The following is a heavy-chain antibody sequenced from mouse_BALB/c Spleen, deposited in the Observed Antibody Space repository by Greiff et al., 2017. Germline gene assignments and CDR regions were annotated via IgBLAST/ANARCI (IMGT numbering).Heavy chain of an antibody. V-gene: IGHV3-2*02. D-gene: IGHD2-3*01. J-gene: IGHJ2*01. CDR1: GYSITSDYA. Sequence: DVKLQESGPGLVKPSQSLSLTCTVTGYSITSDYAWNWIRQFPGNKLEWMGYISYSGSTSYNPSLKSRISITRDTSKNQFFLQLNSVTTEDTATYYCARRWDDYWGQGTTLTVSS. CDR3: ARRWDDY. CDR2: ISYSGST.